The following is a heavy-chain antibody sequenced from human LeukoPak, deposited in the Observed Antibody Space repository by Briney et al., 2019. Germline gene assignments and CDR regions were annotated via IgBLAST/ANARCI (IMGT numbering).Heavy chain of an antibody. CDR3: ARVRRIAARNFDY. D-gene: IGHD6-6*01. CDR2: MNPNSGNT. J-gene: IGHJ4*02. V-gene: IGHV1-8*01. CDR1: GYTFTSYD. Sequence: GASVKVSCKASGYTFTSYDINWVRQATGQGLEWMGWMNPNSGNTGYAQKFQGRVTMTRNTSISTAYMELSSLRPEDTAVYYCARVRRIAARNFDYWGQGTLVTVSS.